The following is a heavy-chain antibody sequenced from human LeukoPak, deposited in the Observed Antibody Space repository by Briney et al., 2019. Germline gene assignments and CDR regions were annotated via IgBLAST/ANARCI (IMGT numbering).Heavy chain of an antibody. CDR1: GFTFSSYG. D-gene: IGHD5-12*01. Sequence: GGSLRLSCAASGFTFSSYGMHWVRQAPGKGLEWVAVISYDGSNKYYADSVKGRFTISRDNSKNTLYLQMNSLRAEDTAVYYCAKDSAGYSGHDSRSPPRGKNYYGMDVWGKGTTVTVSS. CDR3: AKDSAGYSGHDSRSPPRGKNYYGMDV. V-gene: IGHV3-30*18. CDR2: ISYDGSNK. J-gene: IGHJ6*04.